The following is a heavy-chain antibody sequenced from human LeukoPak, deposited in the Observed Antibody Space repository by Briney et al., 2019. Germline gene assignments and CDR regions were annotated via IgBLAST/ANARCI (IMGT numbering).Heavy chain of an antibody. V-gene: IGHV4-61*01. J-gene: IGHJ4*02. CDR2: IYYSGST. Sequence: SETLSFTCTVSGGSVSSGSYYWSWIRQPPGKGLEWIGYIYYSGSTNYNPSLKSRVTISVDTSKNQFSLKLSSVTAADTAVYYCASVGYCSGGSCYDDFDYWGQGTLVTVSS. D-gene: IGHD2-15*01. CDR3: ASVGYCSGGSCYDDFDY. CDR1: GGSVSSGSYY.